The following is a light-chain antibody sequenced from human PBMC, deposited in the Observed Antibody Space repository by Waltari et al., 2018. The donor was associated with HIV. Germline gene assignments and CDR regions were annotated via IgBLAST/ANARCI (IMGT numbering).Light chain of an antibody. CDR3: SSYTSRDTFV. V-gene: IGLV2-14*01. J-gene: IGLJ1*01. Sequence: QSALTQPAAVSGSPGQSITISCTGARGDVGTYNYVSWYQQLPGKDPNLIIYEVSNRPSGLSNRFSGSKSGNTASLTISGLQAEDEGYYYCSSYTSRDTFVFGTGTEVTVL. CDR2: EVS. CDR1: RGDVGTYNY.